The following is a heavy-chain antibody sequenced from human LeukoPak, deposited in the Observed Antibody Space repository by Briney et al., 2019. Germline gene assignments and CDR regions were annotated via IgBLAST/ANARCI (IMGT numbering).Heavy chain of an antibody. CDR2: INPYSGAT. CDR1: GFTVTGYY. J-gene: IGHJ4*02. D-gene: IGHD5-18*01. V-gene: IGHV1-2*02. CDR3: TRGGPEGSGYSYGSHDY. Sequence: GASVKVSCKASGFTVTGYYMHEVRQAPGQGLEWMGWINPYSGATNYAQKIQGTVTKTRDTSISTVYMELSRLRSDDTAVYYCTRGGPEGSGYSYGSHDYWGQGTLVTVSS.